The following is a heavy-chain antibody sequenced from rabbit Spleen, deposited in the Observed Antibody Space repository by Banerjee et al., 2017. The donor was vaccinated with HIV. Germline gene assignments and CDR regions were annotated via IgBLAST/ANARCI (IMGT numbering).Heavy chain of an antibody. CDR1: GFDFSSKA. Sequence: LEESGGGLFQPGGSLTLTCKASGFDFSSKAMCWVRQAPGKGLEWIACIYGSDGSTVYASWVNGRFTITESTSLNTVTLQMTSLTVADTATYFCARDTGTSFSSYGMDLWGQGTLVTVS. J-gene: IGHJ6*01. CDR3: ARDTGTSFSSYGMDL. V-gene: IGHV1S47*01. CDR2: IYGSDGST. D-gene: IGHD7-1*01.